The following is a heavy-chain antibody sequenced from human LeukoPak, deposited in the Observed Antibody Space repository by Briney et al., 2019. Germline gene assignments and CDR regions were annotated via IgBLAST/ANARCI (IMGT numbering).Heavy chain of an antibody. CDR2: ISWNSGSI. J-gene: IGHJ4*02. CDR1: GFTFDDYA. Sequence: GGSLRLSCAASGFTFDDYAMHWVWQAPGKGLEWVSGISWNSGSIGYADSVKGRFTISRDNAKNSLYLQMNSLRAEDTALYYCAKEAGASGDYWGQGTLVTVSS. V-gene: IGHV3-9*01. D-gene: IGHD1-26*01. CDR3: AKEAGASGDY.